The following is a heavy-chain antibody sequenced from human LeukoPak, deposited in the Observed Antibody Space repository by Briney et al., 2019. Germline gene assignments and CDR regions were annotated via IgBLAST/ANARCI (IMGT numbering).Heavy chain of an antibody. CDR3: ARDPGAAAQFDY. CDR1: GGSLSSGDYY. Sequence: PSQTLSLTCTVSGGSLSSGDYYWSWIRQPPGKGWEWIGYIYYSGSTYYNPSLKSRVTISVDTSKNPFSLKLSSVTAADTAVYYCARDPGAAAQFDYWGQGTLVTVSS. D-gene: IGHD6-13*01. V-gene: IGHV4-30-4*08. CDR2: IYYSGST. J-gene: IGHJ4*02.